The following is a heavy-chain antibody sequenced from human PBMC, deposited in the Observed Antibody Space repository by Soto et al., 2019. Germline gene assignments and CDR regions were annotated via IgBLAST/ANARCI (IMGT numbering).Heavy chain of an antibody. CDR1: GFAFIRYA. CDR2: ISYDGNYI. V-gene: IGHV3-30*18. Sequence: GGSLRLSCEASGFAFIRYAMHWVRQAPGKGLEWVGVISYDGNYIYYADSVKGRFTISRDNSKNTLYVQVNSLRPEDTAVYYCAKGILSATIGPYAMDVWGQGTTVTVSS. J-gene: IGHJ6*02. CDR3: AKGILSATIGPYAMDV. D-gene: IGHD3-16*01.